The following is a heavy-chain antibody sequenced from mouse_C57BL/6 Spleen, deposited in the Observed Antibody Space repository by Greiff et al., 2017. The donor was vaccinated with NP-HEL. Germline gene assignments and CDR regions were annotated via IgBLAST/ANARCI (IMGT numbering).Heavy chain of an antibody. J-gene: IGHJ2*01. CDR1: GYTFTSYW. CDR3: ARKGVTVGDFDY. CDR2: IDPSDSYT. Sequence: QVQLQQPGAELVMPGASVKLSCKASGYTFTSYWMHWVKQRPGQGLEWIGEIDPSDSYTNYNQKFKGKSTLTVDKSSSTAYMQLSSLTSEDSAVYYCARKGVTVGDFDYWGQGTTLTVSS. V-gene: IGHV1-69*01. D-gene: IGHD2-2*01.